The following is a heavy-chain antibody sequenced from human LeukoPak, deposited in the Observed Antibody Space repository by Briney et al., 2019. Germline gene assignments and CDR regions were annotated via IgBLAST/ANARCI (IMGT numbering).Heavy chain of an antibody. Sequence: SSETLSLTCAVSGGSISSSKWWSWVRQPPGKGLEWIGEIYHSGSTNYNPSLKSRVTISVDKSKNQFSLKLSSGTAADTALYYCARGVVGTTSFDYWGQGTLVTVSS. V-gene: IGHV4-4*02. CDR3: ARGVVGTTSFDY. D-gene: IGHD1-26*01. J-gene: IGHJ4*02. CDR2: IYHSGST. CDR1: GGSISSSKW.